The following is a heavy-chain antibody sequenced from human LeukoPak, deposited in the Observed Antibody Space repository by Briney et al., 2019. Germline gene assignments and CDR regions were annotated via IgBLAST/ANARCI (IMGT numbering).Heavy chain of an antibody. CDR2: ISTDGKDK. J-gene: IGHJ4*02. Sequence: GGPLRLSCAASGFTLSNYAMHWVRQAPGKGPEWVTVISTDGKDKKYADSVKGRSAISRDNSKNTLDLQMNSLRAEDTAVYYCAKDQRDRGYSYGYNYWGQGTLVTVSS. D-gene: IGHD5-18*01. CDR1: GFTLSNYA. CDR3: AKDQRDRGYSYGYNY. V-gene: IGHV3-30*18.